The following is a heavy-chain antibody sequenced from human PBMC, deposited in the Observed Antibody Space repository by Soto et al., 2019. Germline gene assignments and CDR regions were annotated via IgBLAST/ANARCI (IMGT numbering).Heavy chain of an antibody. Sequence: SGGSLRLSCAASGFTFSSYEMNWVRQAPGKGLEWVSYISSSGSTIYYADSVKGRFTISRDNAKNSLYLQMNSLRAEDTAVYYCARDLGIAAANDYWGQGTLVTVSS. J-gene: IGHJ4*02. CDR1: GFTFSSYE. CDR3: ARDLGIAAANDY. CDR2: ISSSGSTI. V-gene: IGHV3-48*03. D-gene: IGHD6-13*01.